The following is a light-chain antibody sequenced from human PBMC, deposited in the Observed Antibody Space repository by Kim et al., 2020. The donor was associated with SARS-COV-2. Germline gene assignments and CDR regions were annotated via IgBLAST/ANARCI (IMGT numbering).Light chain of an antibody. J-gene: IGLJ3*02. Sequence: GQRGTLSCSGSSANIEKNYVYWYQQVPGTAPKVLIYVKNQRPSGVPDRFSGSKSGTSASLAISGLRSEDEADYYCAAWDDRLGGRVFGGGTQLTVL. V-gene: IGLV1-47*01. CDR2: VKN. CDR3: AAWDDRLGGRV. CDR1: SANIEKNY.